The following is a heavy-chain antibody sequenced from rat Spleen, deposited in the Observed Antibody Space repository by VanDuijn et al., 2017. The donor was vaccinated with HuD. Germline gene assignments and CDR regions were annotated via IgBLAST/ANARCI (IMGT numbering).Heavy chain of an antibody. D-gene: IGHD1-11*01. J-gene: IGHJ2*01. CDR1: GFTFSSFA. Sequence: EVQLVESGGGLVQPGRSMKLSCAASGFTFSSFAMAWVRQAPTKGLEWVASISPSGGTTYYRDSVKGRFTISRDNAKTTQYLQMDSLRSEDTATYYCARHTPFNYGTVGDYWGQGVMVTVSS. CDR3: ARHTPFNYGTVGDY. V-gene: IGHV5S13*01. CDR2: ISPSGGTT.